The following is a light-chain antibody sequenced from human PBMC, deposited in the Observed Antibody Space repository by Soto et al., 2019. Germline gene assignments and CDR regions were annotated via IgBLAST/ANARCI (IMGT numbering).Light chain of an antibody. Sequence: QSALTQPRSVSGSPGQSVTISCTGTSSVVGDYDYVSWYQQHPGKAPKLMIYDVSKRPSGVPDRFSGSKSGNTASLTISGLQAEDEADYYCCSYAGSYTYVFGTGTKVTVL. CDR3: CSYAGSYTYV. J-gene: IGLJ1*01. CDR2: DVS. CDR1: SSVVGDYDY. V-gene: IGLV2-11*01.